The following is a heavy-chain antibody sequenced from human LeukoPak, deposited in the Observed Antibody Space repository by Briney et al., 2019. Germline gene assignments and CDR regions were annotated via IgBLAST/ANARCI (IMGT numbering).Heavy chain of an antibody. D-gene: IGHD1-1*01. CDR3: AAGFRVPERDDY. Sequence: ASVKVSCKASGGTFSSYAISWVRQAPGQGLEWMGGIIPIFGTANYAQKFQGRVTITADESTSTAYMELSSLRSEDTAVYYCAAGFRVPERDDYWGRGTLVTVSS. V-gene: IGHV1-69*13. J-gene: IGHJ4*02. CDR2: IIPIFGTA. CDR1: GGTFSSYA.